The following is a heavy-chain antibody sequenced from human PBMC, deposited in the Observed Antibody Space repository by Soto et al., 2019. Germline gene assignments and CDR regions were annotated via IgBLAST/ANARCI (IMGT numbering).Heavy chain of an antibody. CDR1: GFTFSSYS. CDR2: ISSSSSYI. J-gene: IGHJ4*02. CDR3: ARETPRVVTTSWALGY. Sequence: GGSLRLSCAASGFTFSSYSMNWVRQAPGKGLEWVSSISSSSSYIYYADSVKGRFTISRDNSKNSLYLQMNSLRAEDTAVYYCARETPRVVTTSWALGYWGQGTLVTVSS. V-gene: IGHV3-21*01. D-gene: IGHD4-4*01.